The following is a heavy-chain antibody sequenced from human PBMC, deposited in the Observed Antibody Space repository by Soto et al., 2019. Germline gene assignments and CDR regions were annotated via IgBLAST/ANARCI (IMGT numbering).Heavy chain of an antibody. V-gene: IGHV4-31*03. D-gene: IGHD5-12*01. CDR3: AREGYSGYDSYYYGMDV. Sequence: QVQLQESGPGLMKPSQTLSLTCTVSGGSISSGGYYWSWIRQHPGKGLEWIGYIYYSGSTYYNPSLKSRVTISVDTSKNQFSLKLSSVTAADTAVYYCAREGYSGYDSYYYGMDVWGQGTTVTVSS. CDR2: IYYSGST. CDR1: GGSISSGGYY. J-gene: IGHJ6*02.